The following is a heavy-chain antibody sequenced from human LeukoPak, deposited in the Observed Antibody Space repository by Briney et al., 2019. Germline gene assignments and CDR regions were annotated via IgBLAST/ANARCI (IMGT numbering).Heavy chain of an antibody. Sequence: ASVKVSCKASGYTFTGYYMHWVRQAPGPGLEWMGGINPNSGGTNYAQKSQDRGTMTRDTSIRTAYIELSRLRSNATAAYYCARVGVTTVTPIDYWGQGTLVTVSS. CDR3: ARVGVTTVTPIDY. J-gene: IGHJ4*02. D-gene: IGHD4-17*01. CDR1: GYTFTGYY. V-gene: IGHV1-2*02. CDR2: INPNSGGT.